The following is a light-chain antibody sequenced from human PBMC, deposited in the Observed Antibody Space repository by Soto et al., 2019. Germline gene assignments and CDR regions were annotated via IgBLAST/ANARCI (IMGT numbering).Light chain of an antibody. CDR1: QRVKSY. V-gene: IGKV3-15*01. CDR2: GAS. CDR3: QQYDTWPQRYT. Sequence: EIVLTQSPATLSVSPGGRATLSSRASQRVKSYLAWYQQRPGQPPRLLIYGASTRATGIPARFSGSGSGTVFSLTISSLQSEDFAVYYCQQYDTWPQRYTFGQGTKLEI. J-gene: IGKJ2*01.